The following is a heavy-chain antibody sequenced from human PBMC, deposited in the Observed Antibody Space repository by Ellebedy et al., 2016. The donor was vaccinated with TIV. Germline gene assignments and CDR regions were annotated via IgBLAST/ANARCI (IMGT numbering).Heavy chain of an antibody. V-gene: IGHV3-30*02. CDR2: IWYDGNNK. D-gene: IGHD2-21*02. CDR3: AKDVGSVVVTAMDY. CDR1: GFTFSDYG. Sequence: PGGSLRLSCATSGFTFSDYGFHWVRQAPGKGLEWVTFIWYDGNNKYYADSVKGRFTISRDNSKNTLYLQMNSLRAEDTAVYYCAKDVGSVVVTAMDYWGQGTLVTVSS. J-gene: IGHJ4*02.